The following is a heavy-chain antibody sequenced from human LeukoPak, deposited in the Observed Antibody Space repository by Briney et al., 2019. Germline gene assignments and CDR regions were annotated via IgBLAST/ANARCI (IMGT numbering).Heavy chain of an antibody. CDR1: GFTFSSYA. J-gene: IGHJ3*02. Sequence: GGSLRLSCAASGFTFSSYAMSWVRQAPGKGLEWVSSISSSSSYIYYADSVKGRFTISRDNAKNSLYLQMNSLRAEDTAVYYCARDPRAPGAFDIWGQGTMVTVSS. CDR3: ARDPRAPGAFDI. CDR2: ISSSSSYI. V-gene: IGHV3-21*01.